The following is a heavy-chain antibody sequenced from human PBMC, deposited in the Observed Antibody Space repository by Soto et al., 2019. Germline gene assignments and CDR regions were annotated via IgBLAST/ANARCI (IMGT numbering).Heavy chain of an antibody. V-gene: IGHV1-69*13. CDR1: GGTFSNYI. CDR2: IIPIFGTT. J-gene: IGHJ4*01. Sequence: SSVKVSCKSSGGTFSNYIINWVRQAPGQGLEWMGGIIPIFGTTNYAQKFQGRVTITADESTSTAYMELSSLRSEDTAVYYCARAYYYDTSGYYESPDYWGQ. CDR3: ARAYYYDTSGYYESPDY. D-gene: IGHD3-22*01.